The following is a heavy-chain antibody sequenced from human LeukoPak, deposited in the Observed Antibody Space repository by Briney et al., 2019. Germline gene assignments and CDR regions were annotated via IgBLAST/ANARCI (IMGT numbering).Heavy chain of an antibody. CDR2: MNPNSGNT. Sequence: ASVKVSCKASGYTFTSYGISWVRQAPGQGLEWMGWMNPNSGNTGYAQKFQGRVTMTRNTSISTAYMELSSLRSEDTAVYYCARGHGLGQGSGSYPEYYYYYYMDVWGKGTTVTISS. J-gene: IGHJ6*03. D-gene: IGHD3-10*01. V-gene: IGHV1-8*02. CDR3: ARGHGLGQGSGSYPEYYYYYYMDV. CDR1: GYTFTSYG.